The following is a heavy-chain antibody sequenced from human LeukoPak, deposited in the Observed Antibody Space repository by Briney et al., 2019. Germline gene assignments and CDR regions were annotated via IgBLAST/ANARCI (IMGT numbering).Heavy chain of an antibody. CDR3: ARTTKSYYYGMDV. CDR1: GGSISSYY. CDR2: IYYSGST. D-gene: IGHD2-8*01. J-gene: IGHJ6*02. V-gene: IGHV4-59*08. Sequence: PSETLSLTCTVSGGSISSYYWSWIRQPPGKGLEWIGYIYYSGSTNYNPSLKSRVTISVDTSKNQFSLKLSSVTAADTAVYYCARTTKSYYYGMDVWGQGITVTVSS.